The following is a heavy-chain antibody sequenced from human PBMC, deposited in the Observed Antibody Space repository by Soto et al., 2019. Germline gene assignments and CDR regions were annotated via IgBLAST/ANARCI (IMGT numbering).Heavy chain of an antibody. Sequence: QVQLVESGGGVVQPGRSLRLSCAASGFTFSSYGMHWVRQAPGKGLEWVAVIWYDGSNKYYADSVKGRFTISRDNSKNTLYLQMNSLRAEDTAVYYCARDRVLSSGWYYYYYGMDVWGQGPTVTVSS. V-gene: IGHV3-33*01. CDR1: GFTFSSYG. J-gene: IGHJ6*02. CDR3: ARDRVLSSGWYYYYYGMDV. D-gene: IGHD6-19*01. CDR2: IWYDGSNK.